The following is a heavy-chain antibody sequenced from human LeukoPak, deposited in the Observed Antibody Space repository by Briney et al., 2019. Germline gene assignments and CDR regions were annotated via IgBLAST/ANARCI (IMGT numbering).Heavy chain of an antibody. D-gene: IGHD2-15*01. CDR3: AREKNRGYCSGGSCYADY. V-gene: IGHV1-2*02. J-gene: IGHJ4*02. CDR1: GYTFTSYY. CDR2: INPNSGGT. Sequence: ASVKVSCEASGYTFTSYYMHWVRQAPGQGLEWMGWINPNSGGTNYAQKFQGRVTMTRDTSISTAYMELSRPRSDDTAVYYCAREKNRGYCSGGSCYADYWGQGTLVTVSS.